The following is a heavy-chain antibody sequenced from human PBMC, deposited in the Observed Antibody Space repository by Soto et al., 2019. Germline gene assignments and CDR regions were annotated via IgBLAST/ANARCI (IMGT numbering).Heavy chain of an antibody. Sequence: QVQLVQSGAEVKKPGSSVKVSYKASGGTFSSYTISWVRQAPGQGLEWMGRIIPILGIANYGQKFQGRVTITADKSTSTAYMELSSLRSEDTAVYYCAREGPSDAFDIWGQGTMVTVSS. CDR1: GGTFSSYT. V-gene: IGHV1-69*08. CDR2: IIPILGIA. CDR3: AREGPSDAFDI. J-gene: IGHJ3*02.